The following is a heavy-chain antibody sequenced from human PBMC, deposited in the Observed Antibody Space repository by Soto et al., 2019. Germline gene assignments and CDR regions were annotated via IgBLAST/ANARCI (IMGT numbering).Heavy chain of an antibody. V-gene: IGHV3-23*01. D-gene: IGHD2-15*01. CDR3: APHVHCSGGSCHYDAFDI. J-gene: IGHJ3*02. CDR2: IRDGGEST. Sequence: EVQLLESGGGLVQPGESLRLSGAFSGFIFGNYMMTWVRQAPGKGLEWVSTIRDGGESTYYADSVKGRFTISRDNSKNTLYLQMDSLGVEDTAVYYCAPHVHCSGGSCHYDAFDIRGQGTMVTVSS. CDR1: GFIFGNYM.